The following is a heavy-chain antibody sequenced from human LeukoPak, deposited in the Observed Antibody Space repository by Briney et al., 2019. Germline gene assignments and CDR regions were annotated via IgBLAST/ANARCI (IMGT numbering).Heavy chain of an antibody. J-gene: IGHJ6*02. Sequence: GESLKISCKSSGYSFTSYVIGWVPQMPGKGLEWMGIIYPGDSDTRYSPSFQGQVTISADKSISTAYLQWSSLKASDTAMYYCARLPDYYDSSGYYSYYYGMDVWGQGTTVTVSS. D-gene: IGHD3-22*01. CDR3: ARLPDYYDSSGYYSYYYGMDV. V-gene: IGHV5-51*01. CDR1: GYSFTSYV. CDR2: IYPGDSDT.